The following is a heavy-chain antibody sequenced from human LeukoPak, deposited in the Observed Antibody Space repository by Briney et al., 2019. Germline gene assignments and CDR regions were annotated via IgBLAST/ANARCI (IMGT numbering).Heavy chain of an antibody. CDR1: GFAFSSYA. D-gene: IGHD5-18*01. Sequence: GGSLRLSCAASGFAFSSYAMSWVRQAPGKGLEWVSAISGSGGSTYYADSVKGRFTISRDNSKNTLYLQMNSLRAEDTAVYYCAKDQEAMDLYWFDPWGRGTLVTVSS. CDR2: ISGSGGST. J-gene: IGHJ5*02. CDR3: AKDQEAMDLYWFDP. V-gene: IGHV3-23*01.